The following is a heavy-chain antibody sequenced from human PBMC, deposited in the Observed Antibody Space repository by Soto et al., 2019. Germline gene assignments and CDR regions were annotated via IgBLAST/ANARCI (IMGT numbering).Heavy chain of an antibody. Sequence: QVTLKESGPVLVKPTETLTLTCTVSGFSLSNARMSVSWIRQPPGKALEWLAHIFSNDAKSYSASLKSRLPNTQDTSKSQVVLTMTNMYPVDTATYYCARIRGWGWLGPNEYWGQGTLVTVSS. V-gene: IGHV2-26*01. D-gene: IGHD3-10*01. CDR1: GFSLSNARMS. J-gene: IGHJ4*02. CDR3: ARIRGWGWLGPNEY. CDR2: IFSNDAK.